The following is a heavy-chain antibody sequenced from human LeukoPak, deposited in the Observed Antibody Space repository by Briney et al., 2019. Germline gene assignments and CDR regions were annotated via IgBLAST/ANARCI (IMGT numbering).Heavy chain of an antibody. CDR2: IYTSGST. V-gene: IGHV4-4*07. J-gene: IGHJ4*02. D-gene: IGHD3-3*01. CDR3: ARGVRFLEWLPFDY. CDR1: GGSISSYY. Sequence: PSETLSLTCTVSGGSISSYYWSWIRQPAGKGLEWIGRIYTSGSTNYNPSLKSRVTMSVDTSKNQFSLKLSSVTAADTAVYYCARGVRFLEWLPFDYWGQGTLVTVSS.